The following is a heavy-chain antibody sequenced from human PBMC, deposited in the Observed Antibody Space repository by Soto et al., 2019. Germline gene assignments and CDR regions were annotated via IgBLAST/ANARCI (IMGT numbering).Heavy chain of an antibody. J-gene: IGHJ4*02. D-gene: IGHD1-1*01. CDR3: AWIQLHTLMALDY. Sequence: PGGSLRLSYAASGFTFSSYSMNWVRQAPGKGLEWVSSISSSSGYIYYADSVKGRFTISRDNAKNSLSLQMNSLRAEDTAVYYCAWIQLHTLMALDYWGQATLVTVSS. CDR2: ISSSSGYI. CDR1: GFTFSSYS. V-gene: IGHV3-21*01.